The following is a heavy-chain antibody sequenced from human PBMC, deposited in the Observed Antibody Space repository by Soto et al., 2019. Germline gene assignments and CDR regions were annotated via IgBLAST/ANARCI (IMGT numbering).Heavy chain of an antibody. J-gene: IGHJ3*02. Sequence: QVQLQQWGAGLLKPSETLSLTCAVYGGSFSGYYWSWIRQPPGKGLEWIGEINHSGSTNYNPSLKSRVTLSLDTSKNQFSLKLSSVTAADTAVYYCARLALRFHGAFDIWGQGTMVTVSS. CDR1: GGSFSGYY. D-gene: IGHD3-3*01. V-gene: IGHV4-34*01. CDR3: ARLALRFHGAFDI. CDR2: INHSGST.